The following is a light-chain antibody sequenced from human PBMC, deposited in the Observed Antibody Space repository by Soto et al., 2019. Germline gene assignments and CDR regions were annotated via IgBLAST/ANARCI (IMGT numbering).Light chain of an antibody. CDR3: QQYNNWPLWT. CDR1: QSVSSN. J-gene: IGKJ1*01. Sequence: EIVMTQSPATRSGSPGERATLSCRASQSVSSNLAWYQQKPGQAPRLLVYGASTRPTGIPTRFSGSGSGTEFTLTISSLQSEDFAVYYCQQYNNWPLWTFGQGTKVDIK. V-gene: IGKV3-15*01. CDR2: GAS.